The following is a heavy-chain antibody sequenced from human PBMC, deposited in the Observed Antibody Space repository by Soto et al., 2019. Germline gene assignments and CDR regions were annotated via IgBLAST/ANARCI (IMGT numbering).Heavy chain of an antibody. Sequence: QVQLVESGGGVVQPGRSLRLSCGASGFTFSGYGRHWVRQAPDKGPEWVAVISYDGDHQYYRDPMKGRFTISRDNSKNTLYLQMNSLRIEDTAVYYCVNENAAQGYTRIDHWSQGTLVTVSS. CDR1: GFTFSGYG. V-gene: IGHV3-30*18. J-gene: IGHJ4*02. CDR3: VNENAAQGYTRIDH. D-gene: IGHD3-16*02. CDR2: ISYDGDHQ.